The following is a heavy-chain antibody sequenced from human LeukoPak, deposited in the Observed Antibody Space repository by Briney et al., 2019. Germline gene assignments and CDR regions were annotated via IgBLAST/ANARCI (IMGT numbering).Heavy chain of an antibody. Sequence: SETLSLTCTVSGVSISDYYWSWIRQPAGKGLEWIGRFYASGTTYYNPSLRSRVTLSIDTSKNKVSMKLSSVTAADTAIYYCARTHCVGGSCDKFDPWGPGTLVTVSS. CDR3: ARTHCVGGSCDKFDP. CDR2: FYASGTT. J-gene: IGHJ5*02. CDR1: GVSISDYY. V-gene: IGHV4-4*07. D-gene: IGHD2-15*01.